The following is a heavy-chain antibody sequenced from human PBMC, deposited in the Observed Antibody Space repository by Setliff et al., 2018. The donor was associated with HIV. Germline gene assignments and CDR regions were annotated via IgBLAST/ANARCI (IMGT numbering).Heavy chain of an antibody. J-gene: IGHJ4*02. V-gene: IGHV1-46*01. Sequence: ASVKVSCKASGYTFTNFYMHWVRQAPGQGLEWMGIINPGGGRTSYAQKFQGRLTMTRDTSKNQFSLRLSSVTAADTAVYYCAGDQKGYSYGYFDSWGQGTLVTVSS. D-gene: IGHD5-18*01. CDR1: GYTFTNFY. CDR2: INPGGGRT. CDR3: AGDQKGYSYGYFDS.